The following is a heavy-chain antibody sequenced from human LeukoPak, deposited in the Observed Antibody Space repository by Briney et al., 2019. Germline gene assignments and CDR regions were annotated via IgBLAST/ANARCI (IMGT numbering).Heavy chain of an antibody. CDR3: AREGYCSSTSCPLEFDP. J-gene: IGHJ5*02. CDR2: IIPIFGTA. CDR1: GYTLTELS. Sequence: GASVKVSCKVSGYTLTELSMHWVRQAPGKGLEWMGGIIPIFGTANYAQKFQGRVTITADESTSTAYMELSSLRSEDTAVYYCAREGYCSSTSCPLEFDPWGQGTLVTVSS. D-gene: IGHD2-2*01. V-gene: IGHV1-69*13.